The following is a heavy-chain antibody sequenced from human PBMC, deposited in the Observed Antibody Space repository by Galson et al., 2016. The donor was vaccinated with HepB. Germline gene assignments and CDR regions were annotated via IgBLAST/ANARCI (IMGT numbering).Heavy chain of an antibody. CDR1: GFTFSDWD. D-gene: IGHD1-26*01. J-gene: IGHJ6*03. CDR2: ISKTGDTT. V-gene: IGHV3-30-3*01. CDR3: ARDFKLGAPDYMDV. Sequence: SLRLSCAASGFTFSDWDFHWVRQAPGKGLDWVAVISKTGDTTFYGDSMKGRFTISRDNSKNTVDLQIHSLRSEDAAVYFCARDFKLGAPDYMDVWGKGTTVTV.